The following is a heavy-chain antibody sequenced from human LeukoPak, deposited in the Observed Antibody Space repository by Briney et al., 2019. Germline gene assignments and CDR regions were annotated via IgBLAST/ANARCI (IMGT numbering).Heavy chain of an antibody. J-gene: IGHJ4*02. CDR3: ARGFDYCSSTSCYQRSFDY. CDR1: GYTFTGYY. V-gene: IGHV1-2*02. CDR2: INPNSGGT. D-gene: IGHD2-2*01. Sequence: GASVKVSCKASGYTFTGYYMHWVRQAPGQGLEWMGWINPNSGGTNYAQKFQGRVTMTRDTSISTAYMELSRLRSDDTAVYYCARGFDYCSSTSCYQRSFDYWGQGTLVTVSS.